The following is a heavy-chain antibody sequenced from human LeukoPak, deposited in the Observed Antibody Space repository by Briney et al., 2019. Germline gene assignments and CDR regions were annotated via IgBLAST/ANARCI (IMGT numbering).Heavy chain of an antibody. Sequence: PGGSLRLSCAASGVSVSSNFMIWVRQAPGNGLEWVSLIYSGGETSYADSVKGRFSISRDNSKNTLYLQMNSLRVEDTAVYYCTRDPPAVAINTYAWGQGTLVTVSS. V-gene: IGHV3-66*01. CDR2: IYSGGET. CDR3: TRDPPAVAINTYA. CDR1: GVSVSSNF. J-gene: IGHJ5*02. D-gene: IGHD6-13*01.